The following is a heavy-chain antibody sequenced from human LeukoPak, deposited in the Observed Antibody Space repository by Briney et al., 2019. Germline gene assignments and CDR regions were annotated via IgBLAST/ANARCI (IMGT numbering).Heavy chain of an antibody. CDR2: ISGSGGST. CDR3: AKDGYSGSLFDY. CDR1: GFSFSSYG. Sequence: QSGGSLRLSCAASGFSFSSYGMSWVRQAPGKGLEWVSAISGSGGSTYYADSVKGRFTISRDNSKNTLYLQMNSPRAEDTAVYYCAKDGYSGSLFDYWGQGTLVTVSS. J-gene: IGHJ4*02. V-gene: IGHV3-23*01. D-gene: IGHD1-26*01.